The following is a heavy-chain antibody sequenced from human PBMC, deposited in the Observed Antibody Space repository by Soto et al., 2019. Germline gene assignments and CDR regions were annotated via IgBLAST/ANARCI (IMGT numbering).Heavy chain of an antibody. D-gene: IGHD3-3*01. CDR3: ARRHPPITIFGVVNPPHFDY. J-gene: IGHJ4*02. CDR2: IYPGDSDT. V-gene: IGHV5-51*01. CDR1: GYSFTSYW. Sequence: PGESLKISCKGSGYSFTSYWIGWVRQMPGKGLEWMGIIYPGDSDTRYSPSFQGQVTISADKSISTAYLQWSSLKASDTAMYYCARRHPPITIFGVVNPPHFDYWGQGTLVTVSS.